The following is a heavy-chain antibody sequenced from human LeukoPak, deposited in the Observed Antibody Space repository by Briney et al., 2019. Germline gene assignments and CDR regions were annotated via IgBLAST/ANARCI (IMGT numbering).Heavy chain of an antibody. CDR2: ISWNSGSI. D-gene: IGHD1-26*01. Sequence: PGRSLRLSCAASGFTFDDYAMHWVRQAPGKGLEWVSGISWNSGSIGYADSVKGRFTISRDNAKNSLYLQMNSLRAEDTAVYYCARGAKWAYYFDYWGQGTLVTVSS. V-gene: IGHV3-9*01. J-gene: IGHJ4*02. CDR3: ARGAKWAYYFDY. CDR1: GFTFDDYA.